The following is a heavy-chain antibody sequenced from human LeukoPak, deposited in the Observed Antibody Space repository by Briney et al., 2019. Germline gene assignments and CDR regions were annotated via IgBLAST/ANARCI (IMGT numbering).Heavy chain of an antibody. CDR1: GGSISSYY. CDR2: IYYSGST. CDR3: ARMRWLQSVDY. D-gene: IGHD5-24*01. Sequence: PSETLSLTCTVSGGSISSYYWSWIRQTPGKGLEWIGYIYYSGSTNFNPSLKSRVTISVDTSKNQFSLKMSSVTAADTAVYYCARMRWLQSVDYWGQGTLVTVSS. J-gene: IGHJ4*02. V-gene: IGHV4-59*01.